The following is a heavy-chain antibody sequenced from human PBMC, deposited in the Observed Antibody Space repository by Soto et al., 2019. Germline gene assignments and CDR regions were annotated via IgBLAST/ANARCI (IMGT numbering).Heavy chain of an antibody. CDR3: ARDVDTTSHLNWFDP. V-gene: IGHV3-23*01. CDR2: ISGSGGST. CDR1: GFTFSSYA. D-gene: IGHD1-1*01. Sequence: GGSLRLSCAASGFTFSSYAMSWVRQAPGKGLEWVSAISGSGGSTYYADSVKGRFTISRDNSKNTLYLQMDSLKVEDTAVYYCARDVDTTSHLNWFDPWGQGGMVTVSS. J-gene: IGHJ5*02.